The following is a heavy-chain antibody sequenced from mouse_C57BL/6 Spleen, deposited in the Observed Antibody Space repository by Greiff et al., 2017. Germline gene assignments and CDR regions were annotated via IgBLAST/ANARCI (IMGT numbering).Heavy chain of an antibody. V-gene: IGHV1-42*01. CDR3: ARSTVYYDYDGFAY. D-gene: IGHD2-4*01. J-gene: IGHJ3*01. CDR1: GYSFTGYY. CDR2: INPSTGGT. Sequence: VQLQQSGPELVKPGASVKISCKASGYSFTGYYMNWVKQSPEKSLEWIGEINPSTGGTTYNQKFKAKATLTVDKSSSTAYMQLKSLTSEDSAVYYCARSTVYYDYDGFAYCGQGTLVTVSA.